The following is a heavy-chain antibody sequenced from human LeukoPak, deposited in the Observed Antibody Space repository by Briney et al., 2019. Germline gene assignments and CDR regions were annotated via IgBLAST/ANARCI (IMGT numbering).Heavy chain of an antibody. V-gene: IGHV4-59*11. CDR3: ARESSTSQTNLFDS. CDR1: GDSITSHY. Sequence: SETLSLTCTVSGDSITSHYWSWIRQPPGKGLEWIGYLHYRGNTNHNSSLKSRMTISLDTSRNQFSLRPSSVTAADTAIYFCARESSTSQTNLFDSWGQGTLVTVSS. D-gene: IGHD6-6*01. J-gene: IGHJ4*02. CDR2: LHYRGNT.